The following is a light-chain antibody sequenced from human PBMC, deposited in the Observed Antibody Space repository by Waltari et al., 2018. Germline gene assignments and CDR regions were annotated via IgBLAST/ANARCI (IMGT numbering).Light chain of an antibody. CDR3: QQYYSTPLT. CDR1: VLYSSNNKNY. V-gene: IGKV4-1*01. Sequence: VLYSSNNKNYLAWYQQKPGQPPKLLIYWASTRESGVPDRFSGSGSGTDFTLTISILQAEDVAVYYCQQYYSTPLTFGGGTKVEIK. J-gene: IGKJ4*01. CDR2: WAS.